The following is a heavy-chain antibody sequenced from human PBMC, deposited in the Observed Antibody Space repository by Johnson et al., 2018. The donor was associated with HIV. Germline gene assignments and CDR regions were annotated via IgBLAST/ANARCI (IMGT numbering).Heavy chain of an antibody. V-gene: IGHV3-74*02. CDR2: INSDGSST. Sequence: VQLVESGGGLIQPGGSLRLSCAASGFTVSSNYMSWVRQAPGKGLEWVSRINSDGSSTSYADSVKGRFTISRDNAKNTLYLQMESLRAEDTAVYYCTTGLMSAFDMWGQGTMVTVSS. CDR1: GFTVSSNY. CDR3: TTGLMSAFDM. J-gene: IGHJ3*02. D-gene: IGHD3-16*01.